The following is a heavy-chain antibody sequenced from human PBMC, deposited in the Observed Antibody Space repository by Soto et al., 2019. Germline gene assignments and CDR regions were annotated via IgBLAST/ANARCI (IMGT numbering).Heavy chain of an antibody. CDR3: ARGSATGYGFDY. Sequence: SDTLSLTGSVYGGSFSSYYWNWIRQPPGKGLEWIGEIHHSGSTKYYPSLKSRVTLSVDTPKNQFSLKLTSVTAADTAVYYCARGSATGYGFDYWGQGTLVTVSS. V-gene: IGHV4-34*01. CDR1: GGSFSSYY. CDR2: IHHSGST. D-gene: IGHD3-9*01. J-gene: IGHJ4*02.